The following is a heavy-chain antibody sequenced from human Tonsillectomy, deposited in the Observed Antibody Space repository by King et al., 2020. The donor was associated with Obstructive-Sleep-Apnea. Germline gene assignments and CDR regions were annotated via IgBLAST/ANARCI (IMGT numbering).Heavy chain of an antibody. D-gene: IGHD3-22*01. Sequence: QLQESGSGLVKTSQTLSLTCAVSGDSVSSVHYSWGWIRQPPGKGLEWIGYIFHTGSTYYNPSLKTRVTISVDRSKNQFSLDLNSVTAADTAVYYCARVNNTYYYDSSGYYYLPYFDYWGQGTLVTVSS. J-gene: IGHJ4*02. CDR1: GDSVSSVHYS. CDR3: ARVNNTYYYDSSGYYYLPYFDY. V-gene: IGHV4-30-2*01. CDR2: IFHTGST.